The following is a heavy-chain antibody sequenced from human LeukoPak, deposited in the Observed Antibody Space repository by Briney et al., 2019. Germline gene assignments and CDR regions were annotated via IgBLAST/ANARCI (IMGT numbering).Heavy chain of an antibody. CDR2: ISASAGST. CDR3: AKDNRRHYTSGPNPDSLH. V-gene: IGHV3-23*01. Sequence: PGGSLRLSCAASGFTFSSYAMSWVRQAPGKGLEWVSAISASAGSTYYADSVKGRFTISRDNAKNSLYLQMNSLRVEDTAFYYCAKDNRRHYTSGPNPDSLHWGQGALVTVSS. J-gene: IGHJ4*02. CDR1: GFTFSSYA. D-gene: IGHD6-19*01.